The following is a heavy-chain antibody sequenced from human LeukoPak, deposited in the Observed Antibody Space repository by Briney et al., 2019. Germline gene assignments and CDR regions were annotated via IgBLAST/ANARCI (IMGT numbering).Heavy chain of an antibody. D-gene: IGHD2-2*01. CDR3: AREIRYCSCTSCYGGYGMDV. V-gene: IGHV4-38-2*01. CDR1: GYSISSGYY. J-gene: IGHJ6*04. Sequence: SETLSLTCAVSGYSISSGYYWGWIRQPPGKGLEWIGSIYHSGSTYYNPSLKSRVTISVDTSKNQFSLNLSSVTAADTAVYYCAREIRYCSCTSCYGGYGMDVWGKGTTVTVSS. CDR2: IYHSGST.